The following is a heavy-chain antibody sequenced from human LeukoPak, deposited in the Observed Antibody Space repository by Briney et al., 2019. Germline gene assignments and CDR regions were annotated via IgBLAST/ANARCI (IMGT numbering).Heavy chain of an antibody. Sequence: PGGSLRLSCTASQFTFSAYWMNWVRQAPGKGLEWVSYISDSGGTIYYGDSVKGRFTISRDNAKNSLYLQMNSLRAEDTAIYYCARGLYSGYDYLGFWGQGTLVTVSS. D-gene: IGHD5-12*01. CDR2: ISDSGGTI. J-gene: IGHJ4*02. CDR3: ARGLYSGYDYLGF. CDR1: QFTFSAYW. V-gene: IGHV3-48*01.